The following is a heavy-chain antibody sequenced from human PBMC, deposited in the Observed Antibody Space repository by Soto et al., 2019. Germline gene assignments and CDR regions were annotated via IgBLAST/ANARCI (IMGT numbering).Heavy chain of an antibody. V-gene: IGHV1-2*02. J-gene: IGHJ3*02. CDR1: GYTFTGYY. CDR2: INPNSGGT. CDR3: ARDSGYYDILTGYWNGAFDI. D-gene: IGHD3-9*01. Sequence: EASVKVSCKASGYTFTGYYMHWVRQAPGQGLEWMGWINPNSGGTNYAQKFQGRVTMTRDTSISTAYMELSRLRSDDTAVYYCARDSGYYDILTGYWNGAFDIWGQGTMVTVSS.